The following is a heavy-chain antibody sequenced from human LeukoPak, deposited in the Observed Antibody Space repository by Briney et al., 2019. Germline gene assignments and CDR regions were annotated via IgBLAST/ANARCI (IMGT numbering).Heavy chain of an antibody. D-gene: IGHD3-10*01. CDR1: GDSISSSSYY. Sequence: PSETLSLTCTVSGDSISSSSYYWGWIRQPPGKGLEWIGNIYYSGRTYYNPSLKSRVTISVDTSKNQFSLRLYSVTAADTAVYYCARLSLLLWFGELRYKWFDPWGQGTLVTVSS. V-gene: IGHV4-39*01. CDR2: IYYSGRT. CDR3: ARLSLLLWFGELRYKWFDP. J-gene: IGHJ5*02.